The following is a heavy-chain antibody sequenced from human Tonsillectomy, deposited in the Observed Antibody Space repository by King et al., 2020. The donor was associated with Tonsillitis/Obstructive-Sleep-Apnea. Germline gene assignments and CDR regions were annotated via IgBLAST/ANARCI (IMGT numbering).Heavy chain of an antibody. D-gene: IGHD3-22*01. Sequence: VQLQQWGAGLLKPSETLSLTCAVYGGSFSGYYWSWIRQPPGKGLEWIGEINHSGSTNYNPSLKSRVTISVDTSKNQFSLKLSSVTAADTAVYYCASATYYYDCSGYKAVWFDPWGQGTLVTVSS. CDR3: ASATYYYDCSGYKAVWFDP. V-gene: IGHV4-34*01. CDR1: GGSFSGYY. J-gene: IGHJ5*02. CDR2: INHSGST.